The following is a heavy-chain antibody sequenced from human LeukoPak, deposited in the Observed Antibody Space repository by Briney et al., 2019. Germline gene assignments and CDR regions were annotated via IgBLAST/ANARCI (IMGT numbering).Heavy chain of an antibody. V-gene: IGHV4-31*02. CDR2: LYYSGST. D-gene: IGHD3-10*01. CDR1: GXSISSGVNY. Sequence: PSETLSLTWTVSGXSISSGVNYWSWIRQHPGKGLEWIGYLYYSGSTYSNPSLKSRLTMSVDISKNQFSLKLSSVTAADTAVYYCARGVKGLRGAFDIWGQGTMVTVSS. J-gene: IGHJ3*02. CDR3: ARGVKGLRGAFDI.